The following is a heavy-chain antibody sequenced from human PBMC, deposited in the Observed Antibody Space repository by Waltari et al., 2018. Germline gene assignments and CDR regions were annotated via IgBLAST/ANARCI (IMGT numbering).Heavy chain of an antibody. CDR1: GGPFGSYA. Sequence: QVQLVQSGAEVKKRGSSVKDACKASGGPFGSYAVSWVRQAPGQGLEWMGGIIPIFGTANYAQKFQGRVTITADESTSTAYMELSSLRSEDTAVYYCASRGYSYGSNWFDPWGQGTLVTVSS. J-gene: IGHJ5*02. V-gene: IGHV1-69*01. CDR3: ASRGYSYGSNWFDP. CDR2: IIPIFGTA. D-gene: IGHD5-18*01.